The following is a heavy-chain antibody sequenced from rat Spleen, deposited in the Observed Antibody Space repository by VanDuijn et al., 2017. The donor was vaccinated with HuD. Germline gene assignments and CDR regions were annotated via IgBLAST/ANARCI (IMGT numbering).Heavy chain of an antibody. CDR3: ATDYYDGTYYYIDN. CDR1: GFTFSNYG. V-gene: IGHV5-19*01. J-gene: IGHJ2*01. Sequence: EVQLVESDGGLVQPGRSLKLSCAASGFTFSNYGMHWLRQAPTKGLEWVASISPSGVSTFYRDSVKGRFTISRANAKSTLYLQMDSLRSEDTANYYCATDYYDGTYYYIDNWGQGVMVTVSS. D-gene: IGHD1-12*02. CDR2: ISPSGVST.